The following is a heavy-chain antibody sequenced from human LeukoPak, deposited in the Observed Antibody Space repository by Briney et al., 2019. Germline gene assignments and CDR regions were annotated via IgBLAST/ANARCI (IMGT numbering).Heavy chain of an antibody. CDR1: GGTFSSYA. V-gene: IGHV1-69*04. J-gene: IGHJ4*02. Sequence: ASVKVSCKASGGTFSSYAISWVRQAPGHGLEWMGRIIPILGIANYAQKFQGRVTITADKSTSTAYMELSSLRSEDTAVYYCARTVERGYYFDYWGQGTLVTVSS. CDR3: ARTVERGYYFDY. D-gene: IGHD3-16*01. CDR2: IIPILGIA.